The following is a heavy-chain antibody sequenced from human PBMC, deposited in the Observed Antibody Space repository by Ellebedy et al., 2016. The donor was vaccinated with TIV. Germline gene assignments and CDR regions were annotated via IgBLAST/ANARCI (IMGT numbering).Heavy chain of an antibody. CDR1: GFTFSSYD. V-gene: IGHV3-13*01. J-gene: IGHJ4*02. D-gene: IGHD6-19*01. CDR2: ITIAGDS. Sequence: GGSLRLSCAASGFTFSSYDMHWVRQATRKGLEWVSAITIAGDSYYSGSVKGRFIISRENAKNSLYLQMNSLRAGDTAVYYCARVTRLSGWQQIDYWGQGTLVTVSS. CDR3: ARVTRLSGWQQIDY.